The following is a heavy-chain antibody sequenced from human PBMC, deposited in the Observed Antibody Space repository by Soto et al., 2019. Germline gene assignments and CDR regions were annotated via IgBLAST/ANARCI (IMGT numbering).Heavy chain of an antibody. Sequence: PPETLTVTCTVSGRTFNINADFWYLAWIRQTPGKGLEWIGSIDNGGNTHYNAPLKGRVIISADTSKNQFSLSLNSVTAADTAVYYCVKRSLLMAPTWGQGIQVTVSS. V-gene: IGHV4-39*01. CDR2: IDNGGNT. D-gene: IGHD1-26*01. CDR1: GRTFNINADF. CDR3: VKRSLLMAPT. J-gene: IGHJ4*02.